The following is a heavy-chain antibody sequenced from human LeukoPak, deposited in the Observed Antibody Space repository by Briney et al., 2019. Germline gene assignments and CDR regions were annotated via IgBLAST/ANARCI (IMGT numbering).Heavy chain of an antibody. CDR3: ARCGVDSKYRPFDL. V-gene: IGHV3-30-3*01. J-gene: IGHJ2*01. D-gene: IGHD3-22*01. CDR1: GLTFSSYA. CDR2: ISYDGSNK. Sequence: SGGSLRLPCAASGLTFSSYAMHWVRQAPGKGLECVAVISYDGSNKYYADSVQGRFTISRDNYKNTLYLQMNSLRAEDTAVYYCARCGVDSKYRPFDLWGRGTLVSVSS.